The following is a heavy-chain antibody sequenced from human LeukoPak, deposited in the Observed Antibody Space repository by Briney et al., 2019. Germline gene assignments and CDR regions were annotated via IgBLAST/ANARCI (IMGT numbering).Heavy chain of an antibody. CDR3: ARGTYYYEF. D-gene: IGHD3/OR15-3a*01. V-gene: IGHV3-7*04. Sequence: GGSLRLSCAASKFTLSDYYMTWVRQAPGKGPEWVAYMNQFGTEIKYLDSVKGRFTISRDNAKNSLYLWMTSLTADDTAVYYCARGTYYYEFWGQGTLVIVSS. CDR1: KFTLSDYY. CDR2: MNQFGTEI. J-gene: IGHJ4*02.